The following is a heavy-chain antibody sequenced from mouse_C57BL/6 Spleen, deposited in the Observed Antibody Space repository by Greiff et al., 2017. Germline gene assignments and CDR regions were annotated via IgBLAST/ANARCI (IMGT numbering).Heavy chain of an antibody. J-gene: IGHJ1*03. CDR3: ARVAKDYGNYGYFDV. D-gene: IGHD2-1*01. Sequence: QVQLQQPGAELVKPGASVKLSCKASGYTFTSYWMHWVKQRPGQGLEWIGMIHPNSGSTNYNEKFKSKATLTVYKSSSTAYMQLSSLTSEDSAVYYCARVAKDYGNYGYFDVWGKGTTVTVSS. V-gene: IGHV1-64*01. CDR1: GYTFTSYW. CDR2: IHPNSGST.